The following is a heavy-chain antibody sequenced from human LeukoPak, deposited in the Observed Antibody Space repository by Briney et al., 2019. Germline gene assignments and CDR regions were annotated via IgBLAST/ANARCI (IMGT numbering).Heavy chain of an antibody. D-gene: IGHD4-17*01. V-gene: IGHV4-59*01. CDR1: GGSISSYY. Sequence: SETLSLTCTVSGGSISSYYWSWIRQPPGKGLEWIGYISYSGSTNYNPSLKSRVTISVDTYKNQFSLKMSSVTAAETAVYYCARGSPTVSFDYWGQGTLVTVSS. J-gene: IGHJ4*02. CDR3: ARGSPTVSFDY. CDR2: ISYSGST.